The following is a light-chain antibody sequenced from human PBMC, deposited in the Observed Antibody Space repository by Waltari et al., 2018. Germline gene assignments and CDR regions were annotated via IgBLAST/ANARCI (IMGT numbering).Light chain of an antibody. Sequence: EIVLTQSPGTLSWSPGERATLSCRASEFVGNDYLAWYQQKPGQAPRLLIYDASRRATGTPDRFSGSGSGTDFSLTISRLEPEDFAVYYGQQYYSSPWTFGQGTKVDI. CDR1: EFVGNDY. CDR2: DAS. V-gene: IGKV3-20*01. CDR3: QQYYSSPWT. J-gene: IGKJ1*01.